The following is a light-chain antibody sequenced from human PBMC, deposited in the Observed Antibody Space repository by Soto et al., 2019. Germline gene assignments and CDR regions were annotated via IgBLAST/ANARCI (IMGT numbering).Light chain of an antibody. V-gene: IGKV1-5*01. CDR2: DAS. J-gene: IGKJ2*01. Sequence: DIQMTQSPSTLSASVGDRVTITCRASQSISSWLAWYQQKPGKAPKLLIYDASSLERGVPPRFSGSTSGAESTLTITDLQPDDLGTYYCQHTTDFTFGQGTKVDIK. CDR1: QSISSW. CDR3: QHTTDFT.